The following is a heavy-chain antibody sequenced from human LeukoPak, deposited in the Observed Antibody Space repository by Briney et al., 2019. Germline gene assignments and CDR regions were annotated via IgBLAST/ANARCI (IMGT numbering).Heavy chain of an antibody. Sequence: SQTLSLTCTVSGGSISSGSYYWSWIRQPAGKGLEWIGRIYTSGSTNYNPSLKSRVTISVDTSKNQFSLKLSSVTAADTAVYYCARVRRLTFLDYWGQGTLVTVSS. J-gene: IGHJ4*02. D-gene: IGHD2/OR15-2a*01. CDR3: ARVRRLTFLDY. CDR1: GGSISSGSYY. V-gene: IGHV4-61*02. CDR2: IYTSGST.